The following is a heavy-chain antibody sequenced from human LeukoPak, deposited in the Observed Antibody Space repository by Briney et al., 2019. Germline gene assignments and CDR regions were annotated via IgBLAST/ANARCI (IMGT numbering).Heavy chain of an antibody. J-gene: IGHJ6*03. CDR2: ITTYNGFT. D-gene: IGHD1-26*01. CDR3: ARGVAAAIGGGLIYYYYHMDV. V-gene: IGHV1-18*01. CDR1: GYTFTNYA. Sequence: ASVKVSCKASGYTFTNYAIIWVRQAPGQGLEWMGWITTYNGFTNYAQELQGRVTMTTDTSTTTAYMELRSLRSDDTAVYYCARGVAAAIGGGLIYYYYHMDVWGRGTTVTVSS.